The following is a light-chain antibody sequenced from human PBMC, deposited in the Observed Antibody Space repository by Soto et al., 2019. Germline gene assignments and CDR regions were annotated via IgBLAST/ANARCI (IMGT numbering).Light chain of an antibody. CDR3: QQCYMGWT. V-gene: IGKV1-5*01. J-gene: IGKJ1*01. CDR1: QSIGRF. Sequence: DIPMTQSPSTLSASVGDRVTITCRASQSIGRFLAWYQHQPGKAPKLLIYDASTLESGVPSRFSGTGSGTEFTFSITSLQPGDFGTYYCQQCYMGWTFGQGTKVDFK. CDR2: DAS.